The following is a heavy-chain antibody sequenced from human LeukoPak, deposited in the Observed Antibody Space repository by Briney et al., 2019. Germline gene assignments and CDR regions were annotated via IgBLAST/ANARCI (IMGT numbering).Heavy chain of an antibody. J-gene: IGHJ4*02. D-gene: IGHD3-10*01. CDR1: GFSFNNFA. CDR2: IRGSGIGT. Sequence: GGPLRLSCAASGFSFNNFAMSWVRQAPGKGLEWVSTIRGSGIGTFFADSVRGRFSISRDNSKNTLSLQMSSLRVDDTAVYFCAKEASNSGSFDGWGQGTLVTVSS. V-gene: IGHV3-23*01. CDR3: AKEASNSGSFDG.